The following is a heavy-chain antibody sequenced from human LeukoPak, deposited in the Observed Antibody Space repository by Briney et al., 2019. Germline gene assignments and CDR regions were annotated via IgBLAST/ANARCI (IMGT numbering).Heavy chain of an antibody. V-gene: IGHV3-74*01. CDR3: ARVSSGWYGS. CDR1: GNYW. CDR2: INSDGSWT. J-gene: IGHJ5*02. Sequence: SGGSLRLSCAASGNYWMHWVRQVPGKGLVWVSHINSDGSWTSYADSVKGRFTISRDNAKNSLYLQMNSLRAEDTAVYYCARVSSGWYGSWGQGTLVTVSS. D-gene: IGHD6-19*01.